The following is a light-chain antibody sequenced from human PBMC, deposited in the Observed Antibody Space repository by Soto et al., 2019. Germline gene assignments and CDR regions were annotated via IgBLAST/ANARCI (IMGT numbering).Light chain of an antibody. Sequence: QSALTQPASISGSPGQSITISCTGTNSDVGGYNYVSWYQQYPGKAPKLMIYDVDNRPSGVSYRFSGSKSGKTASLTISGLQAEDEADYYCSSYTTSSTVVFGGGTKFTVL. CDR2: DVD. J-gene: IGLJ2*01. V-gene: IGLV2-14*01. CDR1: NSDVGGYNY. CDR3: SSYTTSSTVV.